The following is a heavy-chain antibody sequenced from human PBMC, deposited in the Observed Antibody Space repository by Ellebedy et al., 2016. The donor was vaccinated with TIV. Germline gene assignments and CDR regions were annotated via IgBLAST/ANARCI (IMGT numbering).Heavy chain of an antibody. Sequence: GESLKISCVASGFSFRSYWMSWVRQAPGKGLEWVANIYQDGSEKFYVDSVKGRFTISRDNAKNSLYLQMNSLRADDTGVYYCARRGSYGDYAVYINSWFGSWGQGTLVTVSS. V-gene: IGHV3-7*01. D-gene: IGHD4-17*01. J-gene: IGHJ5*01. CDR2: IYQDGSEK. CDR3: ARRGSYGDYAVYINSWFGS. CDR1: GFSFRSYW.